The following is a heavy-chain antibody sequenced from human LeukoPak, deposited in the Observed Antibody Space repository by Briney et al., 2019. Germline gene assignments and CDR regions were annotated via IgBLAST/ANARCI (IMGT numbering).Heavy chain of an antibody. V-gene: IGHV1-8*01. CDR3: ARAVREAVTGRRLDS. CDR2: MNPNSGNT. CDR1: GYTFTSSD. J-gene: IGHJ4*02. D-gene: IGHD6-19*01. Sequence: GASVKVSCKASGYTFTSSDINWVRLAAGQGLEWMGRMNPNSGNTGSAQKFQGRVTMTRNTSMSTAYMELSSLRSEDTAVYYCARAVREAVTGRRLDSWGQGTLVTVSS.